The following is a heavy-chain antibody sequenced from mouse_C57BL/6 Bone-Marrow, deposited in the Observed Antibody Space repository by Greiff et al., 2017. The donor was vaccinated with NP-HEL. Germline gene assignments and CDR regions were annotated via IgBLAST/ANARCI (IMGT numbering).Heavy chain of an antibody. CDR2: ISYDGSN. J-gene: IGHJ2*01. CDR3: ARDYDGYYVPYLDY. Sequence: EVKLMESGPGLVKPSQSLSLTCSVTGYSITSGYYWNWIRQFPGNKLEWMGYISYDGSNNYNPSLKNRISITRDTSKNQFVLKLNSVTTEDTATYYCARDYDGYYVPYLDYWGQGTTLTVSS. D-gene: IGHD2-3*01. V-gene: IGHV3-6*01. CDR1: GYSITSGYY.